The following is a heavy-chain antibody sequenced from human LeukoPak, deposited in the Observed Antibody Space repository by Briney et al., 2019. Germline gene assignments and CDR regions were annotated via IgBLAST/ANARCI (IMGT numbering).Heavy chain of an antibody. CDR2: IHYDGTNN. CDR3: ARGDGSYFDY. Sequence: GGSLRLSCAASGFSFSSYGMHWVRQAPGKGLEWVAYIHYDGTNNKYADSVRGRFTLSRDNSGNTLYLQMSSLRPEDTAVYYCARGDGSYFDYWGQGTLVTVSS. J-gene: IGHJ4*02. V-gene: IGHV3-30*02. D-gene: IGHD1-26*01. CDR1: GFSFSSYG.